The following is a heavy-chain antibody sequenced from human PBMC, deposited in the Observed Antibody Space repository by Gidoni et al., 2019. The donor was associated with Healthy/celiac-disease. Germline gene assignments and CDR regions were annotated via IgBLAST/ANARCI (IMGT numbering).Heavy chain of an antibody. CDR2: INAGNGDT. CDR3: ARSSSCDY. J-gene: IGHJ4*02. D-gene: IGHD2-2*01. Sequence: QVPLVQSGAEVKKPGASVKVSCKASGYTFTNYPMHWVRQAPGQRLEWMGWINAGNGDTKYSQKFQGRVAITRDTSASTVYMELSSLRSEDTAVYYCARSSSCDYWGQGTLVTVSS. CDR1: GYTFTNYP. V-gene: IGHV1-3*01.